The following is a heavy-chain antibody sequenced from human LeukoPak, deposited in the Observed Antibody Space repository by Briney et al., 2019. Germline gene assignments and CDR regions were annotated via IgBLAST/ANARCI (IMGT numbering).Heavy chain of an antibody. CDR3: ARAEGRWLRRDNWFDP. CDR2: ISSSSSYI. CDR1: GFSFNSYS. D-gene: IGHD4-23*01. Sequence: GGSLRLSCAASGFSFNSYSMNWVRQAPGKWLEWVSSISSSSSYIYYADSVRGRFTISRDNAKNSLYLQMNSLRAEDTAVYYCARAEGRWLRRDNWFDPWGQGTLVTVSS. J-gene: IGHJ5*02. V-gene: IGHV3-21*01.